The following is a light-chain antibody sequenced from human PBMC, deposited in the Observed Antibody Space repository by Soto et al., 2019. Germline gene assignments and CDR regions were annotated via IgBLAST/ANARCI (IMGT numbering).Light chain of an antibody. CDR3: QQYGSSPGT. CDR1: QSVSSSY. CDR2: GAS. Sequence: EIVLTQSPGTLSLSPGERATLSCRASQSVSSSYLAWYQQKPGQAPRLLIYGASSRATGIPDRFSGSGSGTDFTLNISRLEPEDFAVYYCQQYGSSPGTFGQGTKVAIK. V-gene: IGKV3-20*01. J-gene: IGKJ1*01.